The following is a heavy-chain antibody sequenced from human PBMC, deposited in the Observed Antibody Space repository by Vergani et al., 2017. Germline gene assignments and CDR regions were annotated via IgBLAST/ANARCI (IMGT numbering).Heavy chain of an antibody. CDR3: AKARDPNCKGGNCYSYYYGLDL. J-gene: IGHJ6*02. CDR2: ISGSGGNT. CDR1: GFTFSSYA. Sequence: EVQLLESGGGLVQPGGSLRLSCGASGFTFSSYAMTWVRQAPGKGLEWVSAISGSGGNTFYTVSVKGRFTISRDNSKDTLYLQMNSLRVEDTAIYYCAKARDPNCKGGNCYSYYYGLDLWGQGTTVTVSS. D-gene: IGHD2-15*01. V-gene: IGHV3-23*01.